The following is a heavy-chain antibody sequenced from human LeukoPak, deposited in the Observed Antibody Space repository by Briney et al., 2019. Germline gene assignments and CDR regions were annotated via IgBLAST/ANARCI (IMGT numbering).Heavy chain of an antibody. D-gene: IGHD5-18*01. CDR2: INPNSGGT. V-gene: IGHV1-2*02. Sequence: AASVKVSCKASGYTFTGYYMQWVRQAPGQGLEWMGWINPNSGGTNYAQKFQDRVTMTRDTSITTAYMELSRLTSDDTAVYHCVRDTLDTAMDLFDYWGQGTLVTVSS. CDR1: GYTFTGYY. CDR3: VRDTLDTAMDLFDY. J-gene: IGHJ4*02.